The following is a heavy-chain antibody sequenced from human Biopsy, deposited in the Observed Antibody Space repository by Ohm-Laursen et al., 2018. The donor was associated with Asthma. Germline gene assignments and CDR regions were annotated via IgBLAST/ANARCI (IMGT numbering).Heavy chain of an antibody. CDR1: GGSLSSGPYY. CDR2: INYSGST. Sequence: TLSLTCIVSGGSLSSGPYYWSWVRQHPGKGLEWIGYINYSGSTFYSPSLESRVTVSVDTSKNQFSLKLSSVTAADTAVYYCARDLSGYCTSSACHGFDSWGQGTLVTVSS. D-gene: IGHD2-8*01. J-gene: IGHJ5*01. V-gene: IGHV4-31*03. CDR3: ARDLSGYCTSSACHGFDS.